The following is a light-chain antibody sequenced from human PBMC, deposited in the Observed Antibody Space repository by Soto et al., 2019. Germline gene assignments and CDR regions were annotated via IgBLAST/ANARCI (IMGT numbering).Light chain of an antibody. J-gene: IGKJ1*01. CDR1: QGITGW. CDR3: QQSSSTPHT. V-gene: IGKV1-39*01. Sequence: HSPPTLSACAGAGVTIMCGASQGITGWLAWYQQKPGKAPKLLIYAASSLQSGVPSRFSGSGSGTDFTLTISSLQAEDFATYYCQQSSSTPHTFGQGTKVDI. CDR2: AAS.